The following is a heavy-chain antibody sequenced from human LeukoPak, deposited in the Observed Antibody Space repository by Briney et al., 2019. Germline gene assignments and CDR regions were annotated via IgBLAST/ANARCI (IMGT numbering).Heavy chain of an antibody. J-gene: IGHJ4*02. V-gene: IGHV3-30*18. D-gene: IGHD6-13*01. CDR3: AKGYSSSWYYRYFDY. CDR2: ISYDGSNK. CDR1: GFTLSSHG. Sequence: PGRSLRLSCAASGFTLSSHGMHWVRQAPGKGLEWVAVISYDGSNKYYADSVKGRFTISRDNSKNMLYLQMNSLRAEDTAVYYCAKGYSSSWYYRYFDYWGQGTLVTVSS.